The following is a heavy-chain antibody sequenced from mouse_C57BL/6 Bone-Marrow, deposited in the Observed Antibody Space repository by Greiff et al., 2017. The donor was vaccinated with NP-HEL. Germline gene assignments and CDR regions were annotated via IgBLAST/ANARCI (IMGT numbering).Heavy chain of an antibody. D-gene: IGHD2-1*01. V-gene: IGHV14-4*01. CDR1: GFNIKDDY. J-gene: IGHJ4*01. CDR2: IDPENGDT. CDR3: TTRGNPPMDY. Sequence: VQLKESGAELVRPGASVKLSCTASGFNIKDDYMHWVKQRPEQGLEWIGWIDPENGDTEYASKFQGKATITADTSSNTAYLQLSSLTSEDTAVYYCTTRGNPPMDYWGQGTSVTVSS.